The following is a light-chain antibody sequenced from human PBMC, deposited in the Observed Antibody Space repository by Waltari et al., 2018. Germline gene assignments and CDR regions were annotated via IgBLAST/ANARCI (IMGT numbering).Light chain of an antibody. Sequence: SYVLTQPPSVSVAPGKTARITCGGDSIASKSVHWYQQRPGQAPVLAIYYDYDRPSGIPERFSGSNSGTTATLTISMVEAGDEADYYCQVWTSSGDHHVFGGGTKLTVL. V-gene: IGLV3-21*04. J-gene: IGLJ3*02. CDR1: SIASKS. CDR3: QVWTSSGDHHV. CDR2: YDY.